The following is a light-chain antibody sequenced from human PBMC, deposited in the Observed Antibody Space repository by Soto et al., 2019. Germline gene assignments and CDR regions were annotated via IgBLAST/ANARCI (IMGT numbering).Light chain of an antibody. CDR2: IPS. CDR1: QSISNY. CDR3: QQSYSTPYT. J-gene: IGKJ2*01. Sequence: DIHMTQSPSSLSASVGDRVTITCRASQSISNYLNWYQQKRGKAPNLLIYIPSNLHSGVPSRLSVRGSGTDFTLTISTLHPEHFATYYRQQSYSTPYTVRLGTK. V-gene: IGKV1-39*01.